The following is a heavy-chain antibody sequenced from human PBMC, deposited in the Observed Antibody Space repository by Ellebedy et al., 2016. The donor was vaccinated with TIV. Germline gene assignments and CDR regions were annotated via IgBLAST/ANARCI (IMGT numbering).Heavy chain of an antibody. CDR1: GFTFSSYA. CDR2: ISYDGSNK. D-gene: IGHD6-6*01. V-gene: IGHV3-30-3*01. J-gene: IGHJ6*02. Sequence: PGGSLRLSCAASGFTFSSYAMHLVRQAPGKGLEWVALISYDGSNKYYSDSVKGRFTISRDNSKNTLYLQMNSLRAEDTAVYYCARPSYSSSSSVSYGYYGMVVWGQGTTVTASS. CDR3: ARPSYSSSSSVSYGYYGMVV.